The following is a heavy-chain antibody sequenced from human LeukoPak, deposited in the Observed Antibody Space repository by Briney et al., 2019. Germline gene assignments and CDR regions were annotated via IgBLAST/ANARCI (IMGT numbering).Heavy chain of an antibody. CDR2: VYCTGNT. CDR3: ARHSRVVTFDH. Sequence: PSETLSLTCTVSGGSMSTYYHSWIRQPPGKGLEWIGYVYCTGNTNYSPSLKSRVTISVDTSKSQLSLRLSSVTAADTAVYYCARHSRVVTFDHWGQGILVTVSS. J-gene: IGHJ4*02. V-gene: IGHV4-59*08. D-gene: IGHD2-15*01. CDR1: GGSMSTYY.